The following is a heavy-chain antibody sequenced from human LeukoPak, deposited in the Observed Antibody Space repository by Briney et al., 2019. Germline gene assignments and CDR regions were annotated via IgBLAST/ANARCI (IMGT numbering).Heavy chain of an antibody. V-gene: IGHV3-30*02. CDR3: SKEGVRRCHDDY. D-gene: IGHD2-2*01. CDR2: IHYDGSIK. CDR1: GFSFSSSG. Sequence: GGSLRLSCAASGFSFSSSGLHWVRQAPDKGLEWVAFIHYDGSIKYYADSVKGRFTISRDNSKNTLYLQMDTLRGEDTAVYYCSKEGVRRCHDDYWGRGTLVTVSS. J-gene: IGHJ4*02.